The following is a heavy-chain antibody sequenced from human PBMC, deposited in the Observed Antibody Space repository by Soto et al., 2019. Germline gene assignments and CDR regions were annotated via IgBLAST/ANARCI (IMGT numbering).Heavy chain of an antibody. CDR2: INPNSGGT. CDR1: GYTFSGYY. V-gene: IGHV1-2*02. CDR3: ATDRVPGGYSYGYEDY. Sequence: GSSVKVSCKASGYTFSGYYMHWVRQAPGQGLEWMGWINPNSGGTNYAQKFQGRVTMTRDTSISTAYMELSRLRSDDTAVYYRATDRVPGGYSYGYEDYWGEGTLVTVSS. J-gene: IGHJ4*02. D-gene: IGHD5-18*01.